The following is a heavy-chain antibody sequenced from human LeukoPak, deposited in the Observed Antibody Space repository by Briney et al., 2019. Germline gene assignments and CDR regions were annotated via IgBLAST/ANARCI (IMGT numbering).Heavy chain of an antibody. CDR1: GGSFSGYY. J-gene: IGHJ4*02. CDR3: ARGGYSYGYVDY. CDR2: INHSGST. D-gene: IGHD5-18*01. Sequence: SETLSLTCAVYGGSFSGYYWSWIRQPPGKGLEWIGEINHSGSTNYNPSLKGRVTISVDTSKNQFSLKLSSVTAADTAVYYCARGGYSYGYVDYWGQGTLVTVSS. V-gene: IGHV4-34*01.